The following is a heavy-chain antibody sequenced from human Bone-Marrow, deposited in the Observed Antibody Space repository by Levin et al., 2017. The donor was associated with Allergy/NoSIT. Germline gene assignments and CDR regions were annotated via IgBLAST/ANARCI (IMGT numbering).Heavy chain of an antibody. D-gene: IGHD3-22*01. Sequence: ASVKVSCKASGYTFTSYGISWVRQAPGQGLEWMGWISAYNGNTNYAQKFQGRVIMTTDTSTSTAYMELRSLRSDDTTIYYCARDYSRVPGDAFDIWGQGTVVTVSS. J-gene: IGHJ3*02. V-gene: IGHV1-18*01. CDR3: ARDYSRVPGDAFDI. CDR1: GYTFTSYG. CDR2: ISAYNGNT.